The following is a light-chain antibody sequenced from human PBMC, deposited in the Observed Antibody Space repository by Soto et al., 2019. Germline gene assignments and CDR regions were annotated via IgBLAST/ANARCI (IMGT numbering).Light chain of an antibody. V-gene: IGKV1D-16*01. CDR2: TAS. J-gene: IGKJ2*01. Sequence: DIQMTQSPSSVSASVGDRVTITCRASRDINRWLAWYQQKPGKAPKLLIYTASSLQSGVPSRFSGSGSGTDFTLTITSLQPEDFATYYCQQYNTYPYTFAQGTKLEIK. CDR3: QQYNTYPYT. CDR1: RDINRW.